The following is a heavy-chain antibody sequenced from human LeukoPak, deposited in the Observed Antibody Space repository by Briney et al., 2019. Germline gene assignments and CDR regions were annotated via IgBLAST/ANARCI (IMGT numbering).Heavy chain of an antibody. CDR2: IDHSWTT. CDR1: GYSISSGYY. CDR3: ARRPIGGDYSNYVVDV. V-gene: IGHV4-38-2*02. Sequence: KSSETLSLTCTVSGYSISSGYYWGWIRQSPGKGLEWIGSIDHSWTTYYNPSLKSRVTISVDTSKNQFSLKLSSVTAADTAVYYCARRPIGGDYSNYVVDVWGKGTTVTVSS. D-gene: IGHD4-11*01. J-gene: IGHJ6*04.